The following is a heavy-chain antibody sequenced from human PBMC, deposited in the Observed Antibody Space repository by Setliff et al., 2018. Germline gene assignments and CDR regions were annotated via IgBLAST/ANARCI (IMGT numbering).Heavy chain of an antibody. CDR2: ISSGSGNT. D-gene: IGHD2-2*01. V-gene: IGHV1-18*01. Sequence: GASVKVSCKASGATFSSYGISWVRQAPGQGLEWMGWISSGSGNTNYAQKFQGRVAMTRDTSTTTVYMELRSLKSDDTAAYYYARDKPDFVVVPAAAKFDFWSQGTLVTVS. CDR3: ARDKPDFVVVPAAAKFDF. J-gene: IGHJ4*02. CDR1: GATFSSYG.